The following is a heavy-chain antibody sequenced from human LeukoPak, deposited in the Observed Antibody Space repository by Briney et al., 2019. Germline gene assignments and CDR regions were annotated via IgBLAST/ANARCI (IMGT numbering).Heavy chain of an antibody. CDR1: RFTFSSYW. Sequence: GGSLRLSCAASRFTFSSYWMSWVRQAPGKGLAWVANIKQDGSEKYYVDSVKGRFTISRDNAKNSLYLQMNSLRAEDTAVYYCARAVSITMIVVVITTPGYMDVWGKGTTVTVSS. CDR3: ARAVSITMIVVVITTPGYMDV. V-gene: IGHV3-7*01. D-gene: IGHD3-22*01. J-gene: IGHJ6*03. CDR2: IKQDGSEK.